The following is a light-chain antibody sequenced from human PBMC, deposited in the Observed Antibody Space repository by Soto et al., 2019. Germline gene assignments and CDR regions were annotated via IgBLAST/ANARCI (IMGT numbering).Light chain of an antibody. CDR3: AAWDDSLSGWV. J-gene: IGLJ3*02. CDR2: SNN. CDR1: SSNIGTNY. V-gene: IGLV1-47*02. Sequence: QSVLTQPPSASGTPGQRVTISCSGSSSNIGTNYVYWYQQLPGTAPKLLIYSNNQRPSGVPVRFSGSKSGTSASLAISGLRSEDEADYYCAAWDDSLSGWVFGGGTKLTVL.